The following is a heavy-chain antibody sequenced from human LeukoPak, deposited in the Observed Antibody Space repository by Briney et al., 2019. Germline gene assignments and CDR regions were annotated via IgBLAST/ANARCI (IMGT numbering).Heavy chain of an antibody. CDR3: ARQGCGSTSCNTAIDY. CDR2: IYPGDSDT. D-gene: IGHD2-2*02. V-gene: IGHV5-51*01. Sequence: GESLKISCKGSGYTFTTYWIGWVRQMPGKGLEWMGMIYPGDSDTRYSPSFQGQVTISADKSISTAYLQWSSLKASDTAMYYCARQGCGSTSCNTAIDYWGQGTLVTVSS. J-gene: IGHJ4*02. CDR1: GYTFTTYW.